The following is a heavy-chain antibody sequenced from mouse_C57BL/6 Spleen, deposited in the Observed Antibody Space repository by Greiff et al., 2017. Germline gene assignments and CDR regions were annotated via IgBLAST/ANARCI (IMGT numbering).Heavy chain of an antibody. D-gene: IGHD1-1*01. V-gene: IGHV6-6*01. CDR2: IRNKANNHAT. CDR3: TRRYYGSSYDWFAY. J-gene: IGHJ3*01. CDR1: GFTFSDAW. Sequence: EVKVVESGGGLVQPGGSMKLSCAASGFTFSDAWMDWIRQSPEKGLEWVAEIRNKANNHATDYAESVKGRFTISRDESKSSVYLQMNSLRAEDTGIYYCTRRYYGSSYDWFAYWGQGTLVTVSA.